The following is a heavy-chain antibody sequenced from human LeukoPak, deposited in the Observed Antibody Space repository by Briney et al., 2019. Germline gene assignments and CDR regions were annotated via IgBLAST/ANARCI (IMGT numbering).Heavy chain of an antibody. CDR2: ISGGGGTT. V-gene: IGHV3-23*01. J-gene: IGHJ4*02. Sequence: GGSLRLSCAASGFTFSSYAMNWVRQAPGQGLEWVSAISGGGGTTYYADFVKGRFTISRDNSKNTLFLQMNSLRAEDTAVYYCAEDREGLSSGYDLEYFDYWGQGTLVTVSS. CDR3: AEDREGLSSGYDLEYFDY. D-gene: IGHD5-12*01. CDR1: GFTFSSYA.